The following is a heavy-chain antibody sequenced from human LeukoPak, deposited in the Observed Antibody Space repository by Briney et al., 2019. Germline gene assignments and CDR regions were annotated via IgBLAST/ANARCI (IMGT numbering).Heavy chain of an antibody. D-gene: IGHD2-15*01. V-gene: IGHV4-59*08. Sequence: SETLSLTCTISGGSISRYYWSRIRQPPGKGLEWIGYIYYSGSTNYNPSLKSRVTISVDTSKNQFSLKLSSVTAADTAVYYCARHQGSEWGQGILVTVSS. CDR1: GGSISRYY. CDR3: ARHQGSE. CDR2: IYYSGST. J-gene: IGHJ4*02.